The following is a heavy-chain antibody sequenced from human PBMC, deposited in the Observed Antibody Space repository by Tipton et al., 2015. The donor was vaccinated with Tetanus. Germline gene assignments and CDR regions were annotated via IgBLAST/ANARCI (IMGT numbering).Heavy chain of an antibody. D-gene: IGHD3-16*02. V-gene: IGHV3-23*01. J-gene: IGHJ3*01. CDR3: ARDSSFGGVVVSDAFDF. CDR2: ISGSGGST. Sequence: SLRLSCAASGFTFSSYATSWVRQAPGRGLEWVSTISGSGGSTYDAASVKGRFTISRDKSKNTVDLQMNSLRAEDTAVYYCARDSSFGGVVVSDAFDFWGQGTMVTVSS. CDR1: GFTFSSYA.